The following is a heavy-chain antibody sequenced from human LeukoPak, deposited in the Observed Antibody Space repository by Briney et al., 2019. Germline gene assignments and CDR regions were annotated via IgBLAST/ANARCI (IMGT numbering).Heavy chain of an antibody. V-gene: IGHV3-23*01. CDR1: GFPFSIYA. D-gene: IGHD5-18*01. Sequence: GGSLRLSCAASGFPFSIYAMSWVRQAPGKGLEWVSAISGSGGSTYYADSVKGRFTISRDNSKNTLYLQMSSLRAEDTAVYYCAKDRTAMDYWGQGTLVTVSS. CDR2: ISGSGGST. CDR3: AKDRTAMDY. J-gene: IGHJ4*02.